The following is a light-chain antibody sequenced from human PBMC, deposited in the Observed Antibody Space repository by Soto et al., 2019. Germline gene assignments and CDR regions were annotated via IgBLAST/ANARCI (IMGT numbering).Light chain of an antibody. V-gene: IGLV2-23*01. CDR3: CSYAGSSTLV. J-gene: IGLJ2*01. CDR2: EGS. Sequence: QSALTQPASVSGSPGQSSTISCTGTSSDVGSYNLVSWYQQHPGKAPKLMMYEGSKRPSGVSNRFSGYKSGNTASLTISGLQAEDEADYYCCSYAGSSTLVFGGGTKLTVL. CDR1: SSDVGSYNL.